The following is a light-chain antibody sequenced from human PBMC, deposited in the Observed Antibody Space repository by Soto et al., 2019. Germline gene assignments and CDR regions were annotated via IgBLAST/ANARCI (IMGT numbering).Light chain of an antibody. CDR3: CSYAGSSTQSYV. J-gene: IGLJ1*01. CDR2: EVS. CDR1: NSDVGSYNL. V-gene: IGLV2-23*02. Sequence: SALTQPASVSGSPGPSITIYCTGTNSDVGSYNLVSWYQQHPGKAPKVIIYEVSERPSGVSDRFSGSKSGNTASLMISGLQAEDEADYYCCSYAGSSTQSYVFGSGTKVTVL.